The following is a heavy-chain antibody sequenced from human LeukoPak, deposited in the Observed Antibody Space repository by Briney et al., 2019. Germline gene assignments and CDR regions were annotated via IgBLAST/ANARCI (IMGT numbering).Heavy chain of an antibody. CDR2: IRSSGSTI. Sequence: PGGSLRLSRAASGFTFSDYYMSWIRQAPGKGLEWVSYIRSSGSTIYYADSVKGRFTISRDNAKNSLYLQLNSLRAEDTALYYCARGSRETIYYFDYWGQGTLVTVSS. V-gene: IGHV3-11*01. D-gene: IGHD3-9*01. CDR1: GFTFSDYY. CDR3: ARGSRETIYYFDY. J-gene: IGHJ4*02.